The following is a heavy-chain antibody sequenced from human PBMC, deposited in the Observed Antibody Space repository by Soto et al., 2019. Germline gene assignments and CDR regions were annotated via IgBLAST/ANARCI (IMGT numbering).Heavy chain of an antibody. V-gene: IGHV3-33*01. CDR2: IWYDGSKK. CDR3: ARDLSGGQFDP. D-gene: IGHD3-16*01. J-gene: IGHJ5*02. Sequence: QVQVVESGGGVVQPGRSLRLSCAASGFIFSSYGMHWVRQAPGKGLERVAVIWYDGSKKDYADSVKGRFIISRDNSKNTLYLQMNSLRAEDTAVYYCARDLSGGQFDPWGQGTLVTVSS. CDR1: GFIFSSYG.